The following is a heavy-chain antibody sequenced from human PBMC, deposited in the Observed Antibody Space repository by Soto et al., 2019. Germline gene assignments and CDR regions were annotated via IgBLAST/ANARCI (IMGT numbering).Heavy chain of an antibody. CDR3: ILDCTSMSCYGYLGVDV. D-gene: IGHD2-2*01. V-gene: IGHV1-69*01. CDR2: IIPVFGTA. CDR1: GGTFSSFL. J-gene: IGHJ6*02. Sequence: QVQLVQSGAEVKTPGSSVKVSCKASGGTFSSFLMGWVRQAPGQGLEWMGGIIPVFGTATYAQKFQGRVTITADDSTSTVYMELSGRKSEDTAVYYCILDCTSMSCYGYLGVDVWGQGTTVTVSS.